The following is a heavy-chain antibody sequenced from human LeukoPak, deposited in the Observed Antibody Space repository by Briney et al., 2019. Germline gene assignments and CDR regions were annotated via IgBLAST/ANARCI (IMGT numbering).Heavy chain of an antibody. CDR3: ARDGTVAGLAYYYYYMDV. CDR1: GGSISSSNW. J-gene: IGHJ6*03. D-gene: IGHD6-19*01. Sequence: PSGTLSLTCAVSGGSISSSNWWSWVRQPPGKGLEWIGEIYHSGSTNYNPSLKSRVTISVDKSKNQFSLKLSSVTAADTAVYYRARDGTVAGLAYYYYYMDVWGKGTTVTVSS. V-gene: IGHV4-4*02. CDR2: IYHSGST.